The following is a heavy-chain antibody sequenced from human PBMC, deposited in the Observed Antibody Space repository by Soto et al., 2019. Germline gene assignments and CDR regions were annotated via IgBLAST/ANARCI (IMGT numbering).Heavy chain of an antibody. Sequence: SETLSLTCTVSGGSISSYYWNWIRQPPGKGLGWIGYIYYSWSTNYNPSLKSRVTISVAASMNQFPLKLSSVTAADTAVFYCASPKIAFYNWFEPWGQGTLVTVSS. J-gene: IGHJ5*02. D-gene: IGHD3-3*02. CDR3: ASPKIAFYNWFEP. V-gene: IGHV4-59*08. CDR1: GGSISSYY. CDR2: IYYSWST.